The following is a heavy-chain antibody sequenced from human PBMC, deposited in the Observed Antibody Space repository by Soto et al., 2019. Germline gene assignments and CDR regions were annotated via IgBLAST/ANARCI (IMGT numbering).Heavy chain of an antibody. D-gene: IGHD3-16*02. CDR3: ARQNYDYVWGSYRYTVPRPFDY. J-gene: IGHJ4*02. V-gene: IGHV4-59*08. CDR2: IYYSGST. Sequence: SSETRSLTCTVSGGSISSYYWSWIRQPPGKGLEWIGYIYYSGSTNYNPSLKSRVTISVDTSKNQFSLKLSSVTAADTSVYYCARQNYDYVWGSYRYTVPRPFDYWGQGTLVTVS. CDR1: GGSISSYY.